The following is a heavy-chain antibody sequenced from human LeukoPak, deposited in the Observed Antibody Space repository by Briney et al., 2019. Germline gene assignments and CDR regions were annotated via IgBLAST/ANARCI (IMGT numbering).Heavy chain of an antibody. CDR1: GFTFSSYR. Sequence: GGSLRLSCAVSGFTFSSYRMNWVRRAPGKGLEWISYFSTSSGTISYADSVKGRFTISRDNAKNSLYLQMNSLRAEDTAAYYCARDSMYAFDIWGQGTMVTVSS. D-gene: IGHD2-2*01. V-gene: IGHV3-48*01. CDR3: ARDSMYAFDI. J-gene: IGHJ3*02. CDR2: FSTSSGTI.